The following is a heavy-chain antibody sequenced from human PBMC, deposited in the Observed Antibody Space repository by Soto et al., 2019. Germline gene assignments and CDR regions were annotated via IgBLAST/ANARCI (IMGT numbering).Heavy chain of an antibody. Sequence: PGGSLRLSCAASGFTFSSYSMNRVRQAPGKGLEWVSSISSSSSYIYYADSVKGRFTISRDNAKNSLYLQMNSLRAEDTAVHYCARDLEGAAADNGYYYYGMDVWGQGTTVTVSS. CDR3: ARDLEGAAADNGYYYYGMDV. CDR1: GFTFSSYS. V-gene: IGHV3-21*01. D-gene: IGHD6-13*01. CDR2: ISSSSSYI. J-gene: IGHJ6*02.